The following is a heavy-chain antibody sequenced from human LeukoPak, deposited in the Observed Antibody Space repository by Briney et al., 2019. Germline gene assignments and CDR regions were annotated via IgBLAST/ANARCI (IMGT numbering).Heavy chain of an antibody. D-gene: IGHD3-16*01. J-gene: IGHJ3*02. CDR1: GGTFSSYA. CDR2: IIPIFGTA. Sequence: SVKVSCKASGGTFSSYAISWVRQAPGQGLEWMGGIIPIFGTANYAQKFQGRVTITTDESTSTAYMGLSSLRSEDTAVYYCARGVFSVLIGGAFDIWGQGTMVTVSS. CDR3: ARGVFSVLIGGAFDI. V-gene: IGHV1-69*05.